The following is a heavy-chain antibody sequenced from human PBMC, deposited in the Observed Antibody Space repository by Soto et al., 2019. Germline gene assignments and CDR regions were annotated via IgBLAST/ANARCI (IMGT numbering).Heavy chain of an antibody. V-gene: IGHV2-70*11. CDR1: GFSLSTSGMC. CDR3: ARITTRAYSWFDH. D-gene: IGHD1-1*01. CDR2: IDWDDDR. J-gene: IGHJ5*02. Sequence: GSGPTLVNPTQTLTLTCTFSGFSLSTSGMCVSWIRQPPGKALEWLARIDWDDDRYYSTSLKTRLTISKDTSKNQVFLTMTNMDPVDTAIYYCARITTRAYSWFDHWGPGTLVTVSS.